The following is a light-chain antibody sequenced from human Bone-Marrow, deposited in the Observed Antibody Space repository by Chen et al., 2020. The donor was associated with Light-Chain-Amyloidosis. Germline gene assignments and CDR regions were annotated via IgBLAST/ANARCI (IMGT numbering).Light chain of an antibody. CDR2: RDT. V-gene: IGLV3-25*03. Sequence: SYELTQPPSVPASPGQTARITCSGDDLPTKYAYWYQQKPGQAPVLVIHRDTERPSGISERVSGASSGTTATLTISGVQAEDEADYHCQSADSSGTYEVIFGGGTKLTVL. CDR1: DLPTKY. J-gene: IGLJ2*01. CDR3: QSADSSGTYEVI.